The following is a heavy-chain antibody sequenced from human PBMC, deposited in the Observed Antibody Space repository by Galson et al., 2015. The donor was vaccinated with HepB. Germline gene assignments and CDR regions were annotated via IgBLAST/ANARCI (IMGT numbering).Heavy chain of an antibody. CDR1: GFSFSTYS. CDR2: MSSDGSDR. D-gene: IGHD2-2*01. V-gene: IGHV3-30*03. Sequence: SLRLSCAASGFSFSTYSMHWVRQAPGKGLEWVAVMSSDGSDRYYAESVKGRFTISRDNSKNTLYLQMNSLRGEDTAVYYCARDRSQYLLLWDYWGQGTLVTVSS. J-gene: IGHJ4*02. CDR3: ARDRSQYLLLWDY.